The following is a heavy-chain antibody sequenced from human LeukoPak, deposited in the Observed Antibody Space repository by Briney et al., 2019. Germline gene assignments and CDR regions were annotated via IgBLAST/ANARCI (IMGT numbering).Heavy chain of an antibody. J-gene: IGHJ3*02. CDR3: ASPYGSGSYRTFDI. CDR1: GYSFTSYW. D-gene: IGHD3-10*01. Sequence: GVSLKISCKGSGYSFTSYWIGWVRQMPGKGREWRGIIYPGDSDTRYSPSFQGQVTISADKSISPAYLQWSSLKASDTAMYYCASPYGSGSYRTFDIWGQGTMITVSS. CDR2: IYPGDSDT. V-gene: IGHV5-51*01.